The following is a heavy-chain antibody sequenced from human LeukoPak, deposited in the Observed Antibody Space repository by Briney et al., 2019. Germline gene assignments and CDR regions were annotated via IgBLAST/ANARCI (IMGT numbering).Heavy chain of an antibody. V-gene: IGHV4-39*01. Sequence: PSETLSLTCTVSGDSISSSSYYWGWIRQPPGKGLEWIGSIYYSGNTYYNPSLKSRLTISVDTSKNQFSLKLTSVTAADTAVYYCGVGRRTFDHWGQGTLVTVSS. CDR1: GDSISSSSYY. CDR3: GVGRRTFDH. D-gene: IGHD1-26*01. J-gene: IGHJ4*02. CDR2: IYYSGNT.